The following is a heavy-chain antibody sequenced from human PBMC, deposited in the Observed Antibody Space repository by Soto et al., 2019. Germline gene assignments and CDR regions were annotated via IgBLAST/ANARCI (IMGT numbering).Heavy chain of an antibody. Sequence: QVQLVESGGGVVQPGRSLRLSCAASGFTFSNYVMHWVRQAPGKGLEWVAVISYDGSNKYYADSVRGRFTISGDNSKNTLFLQMNSLRPEDTAVYYCAKDQYQLIRRCYGLDVWGQGTTVTVSS. CDR1: GFTFSNYV. CDR3: AKDQYQLIRRCYGLDV. V-gene: IGHV3-30*18. D-gene: IGHD2-2*01. CDR2: ISYDGSNK. J-gene: IGHJ6*02.